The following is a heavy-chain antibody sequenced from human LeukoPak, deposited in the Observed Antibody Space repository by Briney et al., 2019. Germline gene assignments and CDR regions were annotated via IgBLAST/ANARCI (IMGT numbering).Heavy chain of an antibody. CDR3: ARRVRYSGYDP. CDR2: IYYSGST. V-gene: IGHV4-59*08. J-gene: IGHJ5*02. D-gene: IGHD5-12*01. Sequence: SETLSLTCTVSGGSISSYYWSWIRQPPGKGLEWIGYIYYSGSTNYNPSLKSRVTISVDTSKNQFSLELSSVTAADTAVYYCARRVRYSGYDPWGQGTLVTVSS. CDR1: GGSISSYY.